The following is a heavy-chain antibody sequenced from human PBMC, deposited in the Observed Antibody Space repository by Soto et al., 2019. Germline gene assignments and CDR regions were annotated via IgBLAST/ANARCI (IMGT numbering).Heavy chain of an antibody. D-gene: IGHD6-13*01. CDR1: GFTFSDYY. V-gene: IGHV3-11*06. J-gene: IGHJ5*02. CDR3: AREPIAAAGDNWFDP. Sequence: PGGSLRLSXAASGFTFSDYYMSWIRQAPGKGLEWVSYISSSSSYTNYADSVKGRFTISRDNAKNSLYLQMNSLRAEDTAVYYCAREPIAAAGDNWFDPWGQGTLVTVSS. CDR2: ISSSSSYT.